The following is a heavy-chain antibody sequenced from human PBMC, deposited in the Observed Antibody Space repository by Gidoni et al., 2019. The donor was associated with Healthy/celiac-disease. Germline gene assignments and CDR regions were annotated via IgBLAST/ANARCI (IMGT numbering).Heavy chain of an antibody. J-gene: IGHJ3*02. Sequence: QVQLVQSGAEVKKPGASVKVSCKASGYTFTGYYMHWVRQAPGQGLEWMGWINPNSGGTNYAQKFQGRVTMTRDTSISTAYMELSRLRSDDTAVYYCARPYTKQYYYDSSNDAFDIWGQGTMVTVSS. V-gene: IGHV1-2*02. CDR3: ARPYTKQYYYDSSNDAFDI. CDR2: INPNSGGT. D-gene: IGHD3-22*01. CDR1: GYTFTGYY.